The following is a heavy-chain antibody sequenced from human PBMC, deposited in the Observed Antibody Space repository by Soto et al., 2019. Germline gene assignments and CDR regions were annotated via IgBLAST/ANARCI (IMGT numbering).Heavy chain of an antibody. V-gene: IGHV1-2*02. CDR3: ARVYYCSSTSCDGWFDP. J-gene: IGHJ5*02. Sequence: ASVKVSCKASGYTFTGYYMHWVRQAPGQGLEWMGWINPNSGGTNYAQKFQGRVTMTRDTSISTAYMELSRLRSDDTAVYYCARVYYCSSTSCDGWFDPWGQGSMVTV. D-gene: IGHD2-2*01. CDR2: INPNSGGT. CDR1: GYTFTGYY.